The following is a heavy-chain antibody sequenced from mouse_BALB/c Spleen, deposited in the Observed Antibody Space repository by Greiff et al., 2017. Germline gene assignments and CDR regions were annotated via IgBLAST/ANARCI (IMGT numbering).Heavy chain of an antibody. CDR2: IYPGNSDT. CDR3: TRTYYGNYEDAMDY. V-gene: IGHV1-5*01. J-gene: IGHJ4*01. Sequence: EVHLVESGTVLARPGASVKMSCKASGYSFTSYWMHWVKQRPGQGLEWIGAIYPGNSDTSYNQKFKGKAKLTAVTSASTAYMELSSLTNEDSAVYYCTRTYYGNYEDAMDYWGQGTSVTVSA. CDR1: GYSFTSYW. D-gene: IGHD2-10*01.